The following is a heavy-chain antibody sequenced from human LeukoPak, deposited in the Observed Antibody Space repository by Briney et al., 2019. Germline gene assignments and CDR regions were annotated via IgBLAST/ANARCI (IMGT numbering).Heavy chain of an antibody. CDR1: GFTFSSYA. CDR3: AKDGTVTTGHFDY. CDR2: ISGSGGST. J-gene: IGHJ4*02. D-gene: IGHD4-17*01. Sequence: GGSLRLSCAASGFTFSSYAMSWVRQAPGKGLEWVSAISGSGGSTYFADSVKGRFTISRDNSKNTLYLQMNSLRAEDTAVYYCAKDGTVTTGHFDYWGQGTLVTVSS. V-gene: IGHV3-23*01.